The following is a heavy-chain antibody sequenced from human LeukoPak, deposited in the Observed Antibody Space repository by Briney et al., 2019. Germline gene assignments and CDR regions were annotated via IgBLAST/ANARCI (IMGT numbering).Heavy chain of an antibody. D-gene: IGHD4-23*01. CDR2: ISNGGNT. CDR1: GFTFSDYS. V-gene: IGHV4-38-2*02. CDR3: VREVVTHDLYMDV. Sequence: GSLRLSCAASGFTFSDYSMNWIRQPPGKGLEWVASISNGGNTYHNPSLKSRITISVDTSKKQISLIVRSVTAADTAVYYCVREVVTHDLYMDVWGKGTTVIVSS. J-gene: IGHJ6*03.